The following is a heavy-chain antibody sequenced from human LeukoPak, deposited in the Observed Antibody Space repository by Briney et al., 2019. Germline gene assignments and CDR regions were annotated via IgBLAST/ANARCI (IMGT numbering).Heavy chain of an antibody. J-gene: IGHJ4*02. CDR1: GGSISSGDYY. CDR3: ARVGSATTVTLIDY. CDR2: IYYSGST. Sequence: SQTLSLTCTVSGGSISSGDYYWSWIRQPPGKGLEWIGYIYYSGSTYYNPSLKSRVTISVDTSKNQFSLKPSSVTAADTAVYYCARVGSATTVTLIDYWGQGTLVTVSS. D-gene: IGHD4-17*01. V-gene: IGHV4-30-4*01.